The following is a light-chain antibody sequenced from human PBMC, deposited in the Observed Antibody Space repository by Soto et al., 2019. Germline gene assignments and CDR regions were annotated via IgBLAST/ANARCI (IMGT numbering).Light chain of an antibody. CDR3: QQYNNWPRT. CDR1: QSVSSN. Sequence: EIVMTQSPATLSVSLGERATLSCRASQSVSSNLAWYQQKPGQAPRLLIYGASTRATGIPARFSGSRSGTEFTLTISSLQSEDFAVYYCQQYNNWPRTFGQGTKV. J-gene: IGKJ1*01. CDR2: GAS. V-gene: IGKV3-15*01.